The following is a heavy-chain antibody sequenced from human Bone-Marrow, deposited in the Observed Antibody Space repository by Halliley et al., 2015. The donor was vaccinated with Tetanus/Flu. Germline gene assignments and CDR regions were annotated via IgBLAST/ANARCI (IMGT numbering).Heavy chain of an antibody. CDR3: VRGVGTTNWHQHFFDS. D-gene: IGHD1-1*01. V-gene: IGHV3-48*02. Sequence: SYIMSSGGTIYYADSVKGRFTISRDNAKSSLYLQMNSLRNEDTAVYYCVRGVGTTNWHQHFFDSWGQGTLVTVSP. J-gene: IGHJ4*02. CDR2: IMSSGGTI.